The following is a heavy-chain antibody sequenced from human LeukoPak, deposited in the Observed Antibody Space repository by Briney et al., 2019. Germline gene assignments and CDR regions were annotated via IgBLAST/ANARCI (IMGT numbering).Heavy chain of an antibody. CDR1: GFTFTNYV. CDR3: ARELTSTYYFDY. Sequence: PGRSLRLPCAASGFTFTNYVMHWVRQAPGKGLEWVAVISYDGSNKYYADSVKGRFTISRDNSKNTVYPQMNSLRPEDTAVYYCARELTSTYYFDYWGQGTLVTVSS. J-gene: IGHJ4*02. V-gene: IGHV3-30*04. CDR2: ISYDGSNK.